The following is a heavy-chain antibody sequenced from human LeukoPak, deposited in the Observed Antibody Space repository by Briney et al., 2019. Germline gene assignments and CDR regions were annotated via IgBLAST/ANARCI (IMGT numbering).Heavy chain of an antibody. CDR1: GFTFSSYA. Sequence: QPVGFLRLSCAASGFTFSSYAMNWVRQAPGKGLEWVSAISGSSNSTYYADSLKGRFTISRVSSQYSLLLQLSSLRAVAMTVYYCVKDLGSKANIPIDCCVQVTLVT. V-gene: IGHV3-23*01. CDR3: VKDLGSKANIPIDC. J-gene: IGHJ4*02. CDR2: ISGSSNST. D-gene: IGHD1-26*01.